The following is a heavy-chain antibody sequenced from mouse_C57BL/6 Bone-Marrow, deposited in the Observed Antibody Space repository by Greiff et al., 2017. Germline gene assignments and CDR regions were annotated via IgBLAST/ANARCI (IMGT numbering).Heavy chain of an antibody. CDR1: GYTFTDYE. Sequence: VKLQESGAELVRPGASVTLSCKASGYTFTDYEMHWVKQTPVHGLEWIGAIAPETGGTAYNQKFKGKAILTADKSSSTAYMELRSLTSEDSAVYYCTRGGDITTVVADYWGQGTTLTVSS. CDR3: TRGGDITTVVADY. D-gene: IGHD1-1*01. CDR2: IAPETGGT. J-gene: IGHJ2*01. V-gene: IGHV1-15*01.